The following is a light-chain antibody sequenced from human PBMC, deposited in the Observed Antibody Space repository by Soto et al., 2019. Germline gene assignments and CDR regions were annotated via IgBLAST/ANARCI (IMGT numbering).Light chain of an antibody. CDR1: RSNIGAGFD. CDR3: QSYDSSLSADV. Sequence: QSALTQPPSVSGDQSHGVTISCTGRRSNIGAGFDVHWYQQLPGTAPKLLVYGNSNRPSGLPDRFSGSKSGTSASLAVTELQAEDEADYYCQSYDSSLSADVFGTGTKVTVL. CDR2: GNS. V-gene: IGLV1-40*01. J-gene: IGLJ1*01.